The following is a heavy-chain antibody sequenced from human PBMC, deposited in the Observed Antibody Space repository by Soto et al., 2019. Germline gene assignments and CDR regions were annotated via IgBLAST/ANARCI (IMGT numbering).Heavy chain of an antibody. CDR1: GFSLSTSGVG. Sequence: QITLKESGPPLVKPTQTLTLTCTFSGFSLSTSGVGVGWIRQPPGKALEWLALIFWDDDKRYSPSLRSGLTITKDTSKNQVVLTMTNMDPVDTATYYCAQTSGVWGSYRPDYWGQGTLVTVSS. D-gene: IGHD3-16*02. J-gene: IGHJ4*02. CDR3: AQTSGVWGSYRPDY. CDR2: IFWDDDK. V-gene: IGHV2-5*02.